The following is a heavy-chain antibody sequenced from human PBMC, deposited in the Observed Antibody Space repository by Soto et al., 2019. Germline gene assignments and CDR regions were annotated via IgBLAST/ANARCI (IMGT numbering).Heavy chain of an antibody. D-gene: IGHD3-10*01. V-gene: IGHV3-30*18. CDR1: GFTFRWFG. J-gene: IGHJ4*02. CDR3: AKGEVRGIIPSYFDY. CDR2: ISNDGSNE. Sequence: GGSLRLSCAGSGFTFRWFGMNWVRQAPGKGLEWVARISNDGSNEYYVDSVKGRFTISRDNSKNTLYLQMDSLGAEDTAVYYCAKGEVRGIIPSYFDYWGLGTLVTVSS.